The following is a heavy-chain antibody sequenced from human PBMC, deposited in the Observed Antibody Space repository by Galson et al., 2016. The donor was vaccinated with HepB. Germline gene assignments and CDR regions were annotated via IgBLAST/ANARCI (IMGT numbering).Heavy chain of an antibody. V-gene: IGHV3-7*01. J-gene: IGHJ4*02. CDR2: IKKGGSER. Sequence: SLRLSCAVSTFAFSSHWMSWVRQAPGMGLEWVANIKKGGSERYYADFVRGRFTISRDNAKNTLYLQMSSLRAEDTAVYYCAFGCWLDYWGQGTLVTVSS. CDR3: AFGCWLDY. D-gene: IGHD2-21*01. CDR1: TFAFSSHW.